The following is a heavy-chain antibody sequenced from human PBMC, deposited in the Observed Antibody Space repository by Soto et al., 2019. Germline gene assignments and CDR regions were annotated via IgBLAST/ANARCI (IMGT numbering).Heavy chain of an antibody. CDR1: GGSISSYY. CDR2: IYYSGST. Sequence: QVQLQESGPGLVKPSETLSLTCTVSGGSISSYYWSWIRQPPGKGLEWIGYIYYSGSTNYNPSLKSRVNISVDTSKNKFSLKLSSVTAADTAVYYCARVRIYYYGMDVWGQGTTVTVSS. J-gene: IGHJ6*02. V-gene: IGHV4-59*01. CDR3: ARVRIYYYGMDV.